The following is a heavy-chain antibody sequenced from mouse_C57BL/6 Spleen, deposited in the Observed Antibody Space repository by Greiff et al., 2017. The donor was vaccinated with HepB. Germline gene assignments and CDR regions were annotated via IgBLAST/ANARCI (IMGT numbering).Heavy chain of an antibody. D-gene: IGHD4-1*01. Sequence: VQLQQPGAELVMPGASVKLSCKASGYTFTSYWMHWVKRRPGQGLEWIGEIDPSDSYTNYNQKFKGKSTLTVDKSSSTAYMQLSSLTAEDSAVYYWARNWGGTYAMDDWGQGTSVTVSS. CDR1: GYTFTSYW. CDR3: ARNWGGTYAMDD. V-gene: IGHV1-69*01. CDR2: IDPSDSYT. J-gene: IGHJ4*01.